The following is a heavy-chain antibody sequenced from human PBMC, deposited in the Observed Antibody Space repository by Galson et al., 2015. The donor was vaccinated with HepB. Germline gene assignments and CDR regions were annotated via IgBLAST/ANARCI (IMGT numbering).Heavy chain of an antibody. D-gene: IGHD3-22*01. CDR1: GFTFSNYP. Sequence: SLRLSCAASGFTFSNYPMNWVRQAPGKGLEWVSYISSSSSTIYYADSVKGRFTISRDNAKNSLYLQMNSLRAEDTAVYYCAIEPNYDISSYYFDYWGQGTLVTVSS. CDR2: ISSSSSTI. V-gene: IGHV3-48*01. CDR3: AIEPNYDISSYYFDY. J-gene: IGHJ4*02.